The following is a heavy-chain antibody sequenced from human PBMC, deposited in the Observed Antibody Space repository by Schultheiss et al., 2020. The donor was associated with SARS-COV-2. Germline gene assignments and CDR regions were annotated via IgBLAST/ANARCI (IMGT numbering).Heavy chain of an antibody. D-gene: IGHD1-26*01. Sequence: GGSLRLSCAASGFTFSSYSMNWVRQAPGKGLEWVSGISGSGATTYYADSVKGRFTISRDNSKNTLYLQMNSLRAEDTAVYYCAALGSIVGAYYFDYWGQGTLVTVSS. CDR2: ISGSGATT. J-gene: IGHJ4*02. V-gene: IGHV3-23*01. CDR3: AALGSIVGAYYFDY. CDR1: GFTFSSYS.